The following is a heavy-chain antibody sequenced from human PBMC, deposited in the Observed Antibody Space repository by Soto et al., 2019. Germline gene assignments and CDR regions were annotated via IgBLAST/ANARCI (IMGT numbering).Heavy chain of an antibody. CDR2: ISFDGTKK. J-gene: IGHJ6*02. CDR3: AREDDYGYRYINYGLDV. CDR1: GFTFNIYA. V-gene: IGHV3-30-3*01. D-gene: IGHD4-17*01. Sequence: LRLSCAASGFTFNIYALHWVRQAPGKGLEWVAVISFDGTKKYYSDSVKGRFTISRDNLKNTLYLQMNNLRVEDAALYLCAREDDYGYRYINYGLDVWGQGTTVTVSS.